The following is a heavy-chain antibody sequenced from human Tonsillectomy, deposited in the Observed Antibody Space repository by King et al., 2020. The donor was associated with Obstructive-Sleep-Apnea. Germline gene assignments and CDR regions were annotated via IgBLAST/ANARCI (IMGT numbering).Heavy chain of an antibody. J-gene: IGHJ4*02. V-gene: IGHV3-33*01. Sequence: VQLVESGGGVVQPGRSLRLSCAASGFTFSSYGMHWVRQAPGKGLEWVAVIWYDGSNKYYADSVKGRFTISRDHSKNTLYLQMNSLRAEDTAVYYCARMEGRLLWFGELSPLDYWGQGTLVTVSS. D-gene: IGHD3-10*01. CDR3: ARMEGRLLWFGELSPLDY. CDR2: IWYDGSNK. CDR1: GFTFSSYG.